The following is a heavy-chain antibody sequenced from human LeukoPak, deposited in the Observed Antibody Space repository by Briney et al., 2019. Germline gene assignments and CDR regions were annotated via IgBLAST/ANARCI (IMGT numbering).Heavy chain of an antibody. D-gene: IGHD4-17*01. Sequence: ASVKVSCKASGYTFTSYGISWVRQAPGQGLEWMGWISAYNGNTNYAQKLQGRVTMTTDTSTSTAYMELRSLRSDDTAVYYCARGSAVYGDYKTYHFDYWGQGTLVTVSS. CDR2: ISAYNGNT. J-gene: IGHJ4*02. CDR3: ARGSAVYGDYKTYHFDY. CDR1: GYTFTSYG. V-gene: IGHV1-18*01.